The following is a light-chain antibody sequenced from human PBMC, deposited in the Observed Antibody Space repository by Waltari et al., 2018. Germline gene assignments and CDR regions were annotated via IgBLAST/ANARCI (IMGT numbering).Light chain of an antibody. CDR3: QQYGNSPWT. CDR1: QSVSGSY. J-gene: IGKJ1*01. CDR2: DAA. Sequence: EIVLTQSPATLSLSPGERATLSCGASQSVSGSYLAWYQQKPGLAPRLVIYDAASRAPGIPDRFSGSGSGRDFTLTISRLEPEDFAVYYCQQYGNSPWTFGQGTKVEIK. V-gene: IGKV3D-20*01.